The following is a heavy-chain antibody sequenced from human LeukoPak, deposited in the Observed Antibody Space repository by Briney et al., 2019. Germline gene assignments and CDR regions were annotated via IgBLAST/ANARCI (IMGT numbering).Heavy chain of an antibody. V-gene: IGHV4-59*08. CDR3: ARHLTVRYYYYYYYMDV. CDR2: IYYSGST. D-gene: IGHD2-8*02. CDR1: GGSISSYY. J-gene: IGHJ6*03. Sequence: SSETLSLTCTVSGGSISSYYWSWIRQPPGKGLEWIGYIYYSGSTNYNPSLKSRVTISVDTSKNQFSLKLSSVTAADTAVYYCARHLTVRYYYYYYYMDVWGKGTTVTVSS.